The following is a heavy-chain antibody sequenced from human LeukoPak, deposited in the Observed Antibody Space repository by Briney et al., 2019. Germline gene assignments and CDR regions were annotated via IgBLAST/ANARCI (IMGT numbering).Heavy chain of an antibody. CDR3: ARHLSLTPSTAAAGGNYYYMDV. CDR1: GYSFTSYW. J-gene: IGHJ6*03. V-gene: IGHV5-51*01. CDR2: IYPGDSDT. Sequence: GESLKISCKGSGYSFTSYWIGWVRQMPGKGLEWMGIIYPGDSDTRYSPSFQGQVTISADKSISTAYLQWSSLKASDTAMYYCARHLSLTPSTAAAGGNYYYMDVWGKGTTVTVSS. D-gene: IGHD6-13*01.